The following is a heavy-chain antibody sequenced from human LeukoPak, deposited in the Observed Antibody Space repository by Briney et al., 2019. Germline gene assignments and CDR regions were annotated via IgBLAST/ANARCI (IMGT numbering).Heavy chain of an antibody. D-gene: IGHD5-18*01. Sequence: ASVKVSCKASGYTFSSHAFSWVRQAPGQGLEWMGWISPYSCHTKYEQIFQGRVTMSTDTSTRTAYMQLRSLRSDDTAVYYCARDGGYSAHDYWGQGTLVTVSS. CDR1: GYTFSSHA. V-gene: IGHV1-18*01. CDR3: ARDGGYSAHDY. J-gene: IGHJ4*02. CDR2: ISPYSCHT.